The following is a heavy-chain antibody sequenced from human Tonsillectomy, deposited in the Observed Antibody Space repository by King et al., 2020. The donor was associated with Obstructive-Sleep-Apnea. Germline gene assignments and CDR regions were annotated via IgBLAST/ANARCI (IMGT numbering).Heavy chain of an antibody. V-gene: IGHV3-33*01. Sequence: QVQLVESGGGVVQPGRSLRLSCVASGFTFSSYGMHWVRQAPGKGLEWVAVIWYDVSNKYYADSVKGRFTISRDNSKNTLYLHMNSLRAEDTAAYYCARDIVQYCGSTNCHTPGFNYWGQGTLVTVSS. CDR2: IWYDVSNK. CDR3: ARDIVQYCGSTNCHTPGFNY. D-gene: IGHD2-2*01. J-gene: IGHJ4*02. CDR1: GFTFSSYG.